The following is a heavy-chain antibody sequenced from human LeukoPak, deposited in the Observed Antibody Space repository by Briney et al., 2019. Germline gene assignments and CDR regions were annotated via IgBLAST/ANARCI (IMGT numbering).Heavy chain of an antibody. D-gene: IGHD1-7*01. CDR1: GFTFSGYG. V-gene: IGHV3-33*01. CDR3: ARDPGRNYHNYFDY. CDR2: IWYDGSNK. J-gene: IGHJ4*02. Sequence: PGRSLRLSCAASGFTFSGYGMHWVRQPPGKGLEWVAIIWYDGSNKYYADSVKGRFTISRDNSKNTLYLQMDSLRVEDTAVYYCARDPGRNYHNYFDYWGQGTLVTVSS.